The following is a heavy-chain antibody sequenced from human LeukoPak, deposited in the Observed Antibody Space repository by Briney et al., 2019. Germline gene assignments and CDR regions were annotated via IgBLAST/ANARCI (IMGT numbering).Heavy chain of an antibody. CDR2: INHSGST. Sequence: IPSETLSLTCAVYGGSFNGYYWSWIRQPPGKGLECIGEINHSGSTNYNPSLKSRVTISVDTSKNQFSLKLSSVTAADTAVYYCASTPGRVVVTAGAFDIWGQGTMVTVSS. V-gene: IGHV4-34*01. CDR1: GGSFNGYY. CDR3: ASTPGRVVVTAGAFDI. D-gene: IGHD2-21*02. J-gene: IGHJ3*02.